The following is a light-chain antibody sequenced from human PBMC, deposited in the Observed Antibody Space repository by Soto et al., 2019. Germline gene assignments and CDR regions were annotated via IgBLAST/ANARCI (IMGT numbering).Light chain of an antibody. CDR1: QSISRY. V-gene: IGKV3-20*01. CDR2: GAS. CDR3: QQYGSSPPT. Sequence: IVLTQSPGTLSLSPGERTTLSCRASQSISRYLAWYQQKPGQGPRLLIYGASSSGTGTPDRFSGSGSGTDFTLTINRLEPEDFALYYCQQYGSSPPTFGQGNKVEIK. J-gene: IGKJ1*01.